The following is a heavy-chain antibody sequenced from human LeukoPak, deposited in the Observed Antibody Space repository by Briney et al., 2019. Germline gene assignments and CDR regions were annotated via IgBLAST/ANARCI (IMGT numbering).Heavy chain of an antibody. CDR2: IYSGGST. J-gene: IGHJ4*02. CDR3: AKVTWESRPPDCNS. D-gene: IGHD6-6*01. CDR1: GFTVSSNY. V-gene: IGHV3-53*01. Sequence: GGSLRLSCAASGFTVSSNYMSWVRQAPGKGLEWVSVIYSGGSTYYADSVKGRFTISRDNFKNIEYLEMNSLRAEDTATYYCAKVTWESRPPDCNSWGPGTLVTVSS.